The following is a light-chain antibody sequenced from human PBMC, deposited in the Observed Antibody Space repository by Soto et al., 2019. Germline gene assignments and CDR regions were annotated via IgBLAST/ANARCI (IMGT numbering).Light chain of an antibody. V-gene: IGKV1-5*03. CDR2: KTS. Sequence: DIQMTQCPPSVSASVGDRVTITCRATQTISNWLAWYQQKPGKAPKLLIHKTSTLETGVPSRFSGSGSGTEFTLTITSLQPDDFAIYNCQQHNSFSTFGQGTKVDIK. CDR3: QQHNSFST. J-gene: IGKJ1*01. CDR1: QTISNW.